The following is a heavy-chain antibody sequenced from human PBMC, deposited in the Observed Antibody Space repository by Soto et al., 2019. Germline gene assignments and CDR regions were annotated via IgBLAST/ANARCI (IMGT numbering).Heavy chain of an antibody. J-gene: IGHJ4*02. CDR3: VSCSSTSCPY. CDR2: ITGSGATT. Sequence: EVQLLESGGGLVQPGGSLRLSCAASGFTFSSYAMNWVRQAPGKGLEWVLVITGSGATTYSADSVKGRFTIPRDNSKSTLYLQMNSLRADDTAVYYCVSCSSTSCPYWGQGTLVTVSS. D-gene: IGHD2-2*01. CDR1: GFTFSSYA. V-gene: IGHV3-23*01.